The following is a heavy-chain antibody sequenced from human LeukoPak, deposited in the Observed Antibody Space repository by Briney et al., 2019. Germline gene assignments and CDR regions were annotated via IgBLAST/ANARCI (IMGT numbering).Heavy chain of an antibody. J-gene: IGHJ4*02. V-gene: IGHV3-33*01. D-gene: IGHD6-13*01. CDR1: GFTFSGYG. Sequence: GGSLRLSCAASGFTFSGYGMHWVRQAPGKGLEWVAVIWYDGSNKYYADSVKGRFTISRDNSKNTLYLQMNSLGAEDTAVYYCARRGTSSSWAHFDYWGQGTLVTVSS. CDR2: IWYDGSNK. CDR3: ARRGTSSSWAHFDY.